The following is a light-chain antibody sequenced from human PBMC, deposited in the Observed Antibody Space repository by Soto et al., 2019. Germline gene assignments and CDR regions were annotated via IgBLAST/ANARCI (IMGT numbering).Light chain of an antibody. V-gene: IGLV4-69*01. J-gene: IGLJ3*02. CDR3: QTWGTAGRV. CDR2: LNSDASH. Sequence: QPVLTQSPSASASLGASVKLTCTLSSGHSSYAIAWHQQQPEKGLRYSMKLNSDASHYKGDGIPDRFSGSSSGAERYLTISSLQSEDEADYYCQTWGTAGRVFGGGTKVTVL. CDR1: SGHSSYA.